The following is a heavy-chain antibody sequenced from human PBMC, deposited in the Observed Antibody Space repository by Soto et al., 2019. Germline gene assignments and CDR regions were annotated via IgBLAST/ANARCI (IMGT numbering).Heavy chain of an antibody. J-gene: IGHJ2*01. CDR3: ARLASGWQYYYFDF. CDR1: GGSFSPYF. Sequence: QVQLQQWGAGLPKPSETLSLTCAVYGGSFSPYFWSWIRQPPGKGLEWIGEINHSGSTNYNPSLTRRATLSVDPSKNQVSLKLTSVTAADTAVYYCARLASGWQYYYFDFWGRGTPVTVSS. D-gene: IGHD6-19*01. CDR2: INHSGST. V-gene: IGHV4-34*01.